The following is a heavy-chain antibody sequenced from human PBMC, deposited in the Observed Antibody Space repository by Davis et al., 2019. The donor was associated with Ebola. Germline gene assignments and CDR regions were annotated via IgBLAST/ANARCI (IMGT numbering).Heavy chain of an antibody. D-gene: IGHD3-16*01. V-gene: IGHV3-15*01. CDR1: GFTFSNAW. CDR2: IKTNADGGTV. Sequence: GESLKISCVASGFTFSNAWMAWVRQAPGKGLEWVGRIKTNADGGTVAYAAPVKGRFTISRDDAEQTLYLEMNSLNSEDTAVYYCTTDPGMMITFGGVVSHYGMDVWGQGTTVTVSS. J-gene: IGHJ6*02. CDR3: TTDPGMMITFGGVVSHYGMDV.